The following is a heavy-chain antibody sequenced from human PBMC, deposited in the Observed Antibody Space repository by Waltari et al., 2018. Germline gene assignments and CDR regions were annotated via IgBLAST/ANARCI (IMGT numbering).Heavy chain of an antibody. D-gene: IGHD5-12*01. CDR1: GYSISSGYY. V-gene: IGHV4-38-2*01. CDR2: IYHSGST. Sequence: QVQLQESGPGLVKPSETLSLTCAVSGYSISSGYYWGWIRQPPGKGLEWIGSIYHSGSTYYNPSLKSRVTISVDTSKNQFSLKLSSVTAADTAVYYCARGRRGYSGYDDYWGQGTLVTVSS. CDR3: ARGRRGYSGYDDY. J-gene: IGHJ4*02.